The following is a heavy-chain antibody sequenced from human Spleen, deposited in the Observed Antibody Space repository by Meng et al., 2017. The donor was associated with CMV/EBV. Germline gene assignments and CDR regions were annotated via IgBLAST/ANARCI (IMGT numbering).Heavy chain of an antibody. CDR1: GYTFTDFW. V-gene: IGHV1-2*02. CDR2: INPKSGGT. Sequence: KPAGYTFTDFWIRWERQAPGQGPEWMGWINPKSGGTKVAQKFEGRVTMTTDTSTRTIYLELNRLRNDDTVMYYCARDVQSGAAGYWGQGTLVTVSS. CDR3: ARDVQSGAAGY. J-gene: IGHJ4*02. D-gene: IGHD3-10*01.